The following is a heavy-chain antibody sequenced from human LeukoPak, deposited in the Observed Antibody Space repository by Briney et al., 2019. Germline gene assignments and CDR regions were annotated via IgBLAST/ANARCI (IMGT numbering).Heavy chain of an antibody. V-gene: IGHV3-21*04. Sequence: PGGSLRLSCAASGFTFSSYSMNWVRQAPGKGLEWVSSISSSSSYIYYADSVKGRFTISRDNAKNSLYLQMNSLRAEDTALYYCAREGTLPLRDAFDIWGQGTMVTVSS. J-gene: IGHJ3*02. D-gene: IGHD3-10*01. CDR1: GFTFSSYS. CDR2: ISSSSSYI. CDR3: AREGTLPLRDAFDI.